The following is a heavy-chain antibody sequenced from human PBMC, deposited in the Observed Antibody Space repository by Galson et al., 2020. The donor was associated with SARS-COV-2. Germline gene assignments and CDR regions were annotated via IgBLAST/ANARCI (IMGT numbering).Heavy chain of an antibody. Sequence: GGSLRLSCAASGFTFSTSNMHWVRQTPGKGLEWVSYITSSSSTIFYADSVKGRFTISRDNAKNSLYLQMNSLRAEDTAVYYCARWDLTPKGYFDYWGQGTLVTVSS. CDR1: GFTFSTSN. D-gene: IGHD1-26*01. CDR2: ITSSSSTI. J-gene: IGHJ4*02. CDR3: ARWDLTPKGYFDY. V-gene: IGHV3-48*01.